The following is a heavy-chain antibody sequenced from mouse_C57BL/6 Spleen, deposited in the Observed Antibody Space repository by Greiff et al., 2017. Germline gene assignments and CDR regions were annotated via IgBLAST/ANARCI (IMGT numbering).Heavy chain of an antibody. CDR1: GYTFPSYT. Sequence: QFPLQQSGAELARPGASVQMSCKASGYTFPSYTMHWVKQRPGQGLEWIGYINPSSGYTKYNQKFKDKATLTADKSSSTAYMQLSSLTSEDSAVYYCARGDSNFLFDYWGQGTTLRGSS. D-gene: IGHD2-5*01. V-gene: IGHV1-4*01. CDR3: ARGDSNFLFDY. J-gene: IGHJ2*01. CDR2: INPSSGYT.